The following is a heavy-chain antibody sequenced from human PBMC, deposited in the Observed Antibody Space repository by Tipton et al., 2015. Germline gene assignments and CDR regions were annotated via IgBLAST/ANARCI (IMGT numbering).Heavy chain of an antibody. D-gene: IGHD3-9*01. CDR2: MHHSGNT. CDR3: ACQDYDSLTRDYQTVDY. J-gene: IGHJ4*02. CDR1: GYSISSGYY. V-gene: IGHV4-38-2*02. Sequence: GLVKPSETLSLTCTVSGYSISSGYYWGWIRQPPGKGLEWIGSMHHSGNTYYNPSLKSRVTMSRDTSKNQFSLKLTSVTAADTAVYYCACQDYDSLTRDYQTVDYWGQGTLVTVSS.